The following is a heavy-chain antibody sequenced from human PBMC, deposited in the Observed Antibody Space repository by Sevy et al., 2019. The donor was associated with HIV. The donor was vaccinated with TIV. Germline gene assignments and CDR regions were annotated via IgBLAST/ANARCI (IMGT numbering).Heavy chain of an antibody. CDR1: GFTFSDYY. J-gene: IGHJ3*02. CDR2: ISASGGTI. Sequence: GGSLRLSCAASGFTFSDYYMNWIRQAPGKGLEWVSYISASGGTIYSADSVKGGFTISRDNAKNSLYLQMNSLRTEDTAVYYCARDSLSLGAFDIWGQGTMVTVSS. CDR3: ARDSLSLGAFDI. D-gene: IGHD7-27*01. V-gene: IGHV3-11*01.